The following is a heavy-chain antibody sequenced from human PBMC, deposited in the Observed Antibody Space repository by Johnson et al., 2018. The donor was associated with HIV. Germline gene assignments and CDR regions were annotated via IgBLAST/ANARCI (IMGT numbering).Heavy chain of an antibody. CDR1: GFTFTTYA. Sequence: QVQLVESGGGVVQPGRSLRLSCAASGFTFTTYAMHWVRQAPGKGLEWVAVISYDGSNQYYADSVKGRFTISRDNSKNTLYLQMNSLRVEDTAVYYCAQVDCGGDRCAGYDPFNLWGQGTLVTVSS. V-gene: IGHV3-30-3*01. CDR3: AQVDCGGDRCAGYDPFNL. D-gene: IGHD2-21*01. J-gene: IGHJ3*01. CDR2: ISYDGSNQ.